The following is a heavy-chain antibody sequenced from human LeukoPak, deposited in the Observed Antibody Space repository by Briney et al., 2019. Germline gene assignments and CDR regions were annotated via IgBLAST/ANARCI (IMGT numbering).Heavy chain of an antibody. D-gene: IGHD1-26*01. J-gene: IGHJ5*02. CDR2: ISYDGSNK. Sequence: GRSLRLSCAASGFTFSSYGMHWVRQAPGKGLEWVAVISYDGSNKYYADSVKGRFTISRDNSKNTLYLQMNSLRAEGTAVYYCAKTASGSYYRFDPWGQGTLVTVSS. CDR3: AKTASGSYYRFDP. CDR1: GFTFSSYG. V-gene: IGHV3-30*18.